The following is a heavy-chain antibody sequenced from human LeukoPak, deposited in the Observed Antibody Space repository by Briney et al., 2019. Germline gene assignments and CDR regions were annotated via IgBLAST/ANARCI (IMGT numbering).Heavy chain of an antibody. CDR2: IHGSGTT. CDR3: ARVSGPSPSQYASRTYYTPSAPYHMDV. CDR1: GDSISKYY. Sequence: PSETLSLTCTVSGDSISKYYWSWIRQAPGKGLEWVGFIHGSGTTTYNPSLKSRVTMSLGPSGSQFSLTLRSVTAADTARYFCARVSGPSPSQYASRTYYTPSAPYHMDVWGRGTAVTISS. D-gene: IGHD3-10*01. V-gene: IGHV4-59*01. J-gene: IGHJ6*03.